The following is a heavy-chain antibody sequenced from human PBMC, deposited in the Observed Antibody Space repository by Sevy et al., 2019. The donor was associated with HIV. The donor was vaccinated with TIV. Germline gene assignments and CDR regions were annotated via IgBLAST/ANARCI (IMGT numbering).Heavy chain of an antibody. CDR2: ISYDGSNK. CDR1: GFTFSSYA. V-gene: IGHV3-30-3*01. J-gene: IGHJ6*02. CDR3: ARDSSIYYYYGMDV. Sequence: GGSLRLSCAASGFTFSSYAMHWVRQAPGKGLEWVAVISYDGSNKYYADSVKGRFTISRDNSKNTLYLQMNNLRAEDTAVYYCARDSSIYYYYGMDVWGQGTTVTVSS.